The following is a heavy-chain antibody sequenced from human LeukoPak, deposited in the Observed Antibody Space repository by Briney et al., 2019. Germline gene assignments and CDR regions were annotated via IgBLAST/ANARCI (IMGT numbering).Heavy chain of an antibody. Sequence: ASVKDSCTASGYTFTSYGISWVRQAPGQGLEWMGWISAYNGNTNYAQKLQGRVTMTTDTSTSTAYMELRSLRSDDTAVYYCARDLGFLDGLNYYGMDVWGQGTTVTVSS. D-gene: IGHD3-3*01. V-gene: IGHV1-18*01. CDR2: ISAYNGNT. CDR1: GYTFTSYG. J-gene: IGHJ6*02. CDR3: ARDLGFLDGLNYYGMDV.